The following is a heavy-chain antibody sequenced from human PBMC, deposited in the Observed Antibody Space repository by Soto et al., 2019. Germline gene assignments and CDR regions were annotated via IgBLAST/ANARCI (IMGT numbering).Heavy chain of an antibody. J-gene: IGHJ4*02. CDR1: GVPLSGYY. Sequence: QAQLQQWGAGLLKPSETLSLTCAVFGVPLSGYYWSWIRQPPGKGLEWIGEINHSGSTSYNPSLKSRVTRSVDTSKNQFSLKLSSVTAADTAVYYCAGRVVPAAMGYWGQGTLVTVSS. CDR3: AGRVVPAAMGY. D-gene: IGHD2-2*01. V-gene: IGHV4-34*01. CDR2: INHSGST.